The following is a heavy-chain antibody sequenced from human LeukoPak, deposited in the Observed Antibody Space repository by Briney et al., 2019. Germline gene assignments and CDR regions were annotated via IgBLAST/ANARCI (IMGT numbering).Heavy chain of an antibody. CDR3: ARTLRICRFDY. CDR1: GGSFSGYY. V-gene: IGHV4-34*01. CDR2: INHSGST. J-gene: IGHJ4*02. Sequence: SETLSLTCAVYGGSFSGYYWSWIRQPPGKGLEWIGEINHSGSTNYNPSLKSRVTISVDTSKNQFSLKLSSVTAADTAVYYCARTLRICRFDYWGQGTLVTVS. D-gene: IGHD2-15*01.